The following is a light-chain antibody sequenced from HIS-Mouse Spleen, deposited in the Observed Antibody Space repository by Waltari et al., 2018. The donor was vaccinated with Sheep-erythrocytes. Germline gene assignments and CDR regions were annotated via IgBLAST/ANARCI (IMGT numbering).Light chain of an antibody. CDR3: CSYAGSSTPWV. V-gene: IGLV2-23*01. CDR1: SSDVGSDNL. Sequence: QSALTQPASVSGSPGQSITIPCTGTSSDVGSDNLVSWYHQHPGKAPKLMIYEGSKRPSGVSNRFSGSKSGNTASLTISGLQAEDEADYYCCSYAGSSTPWVFGGGTKLTVL. CDR2: EGS. J-gene: IGLJ3*02.